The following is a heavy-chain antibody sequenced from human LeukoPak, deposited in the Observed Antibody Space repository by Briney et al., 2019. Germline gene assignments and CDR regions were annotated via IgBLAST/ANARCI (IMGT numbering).Heavy chain of an antibody. CDR1: GSRFTSYW. J-gene: IGHJ2*01. CDR3: ARGLGCSSTSCYFLWYFDL. V-gene: IGHV5-51*01. CDR2: IYPGDSDT. Sequence: GESLKISCKGSGSRFTSYWIGWVRQMPGKGLEWMGIIYPGDSDTRYSPSFQGQVTISADKSISTAYLQWSSLKASDTAMYYCARGLGCSSTSCYFLWYFDLWGRGTLVTVSS. D-gene: IGHD2-2*01.